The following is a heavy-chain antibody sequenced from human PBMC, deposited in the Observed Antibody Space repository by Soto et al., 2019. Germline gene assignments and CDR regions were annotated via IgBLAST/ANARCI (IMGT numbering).Heavy chain of an antibody. CDR2: ISYDGSNK. Sequence: PGGSLRLSCAASGFTFSSYGMHWVRQAPGKGLEWVAVISYDGSNKYYADSVKGRFTISRDNSKNTLYLQMNSLRAEDTAVCYCANAVAGTDYWGQGTLVTV. CDR1: GFTFSSYG. J-gene: IGHJ4*02. CDR3: ANAVAGTDY. D-gene: IGHD6-19*01. V-gene: IGHV3-30*18.